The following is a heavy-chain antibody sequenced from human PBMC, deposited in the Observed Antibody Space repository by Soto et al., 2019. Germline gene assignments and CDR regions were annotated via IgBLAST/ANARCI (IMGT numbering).Heavy chain of an antibody. CDR3: ARAEDVDYGMDV. CDR1: GFTFSSYA. J-gene: IGHJ6*02. Sequence: GGSLRLSCAASGFTFSSYAMHWVRQAPGKGLEWVAVISYDGSNKYYADSVKGRFTISRDNSKNTLYLQMNSLRAEDTAVYYCARAEDVDYGMDVWGQGTTVTVSS. CDR2: ISYDGSNK. V-gene: IGHV3-30-3*01.